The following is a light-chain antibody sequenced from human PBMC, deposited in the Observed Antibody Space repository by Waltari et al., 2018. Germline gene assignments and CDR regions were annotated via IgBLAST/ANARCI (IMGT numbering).Light chain of an antibody. CDR1: SSDVGSYNL. Sequence: QSALTQPASVSGSPGQSITISCTGTSSDVGSYNLVSWYQQHPGKAPKLMSYEGSKRPSGVSNRFSGSKSDSAASLTFSGLEAEDEADYYCCSYAGSSTWVFGGGTKQTVL. J-gene: IGLJ3*02. CDR3: CSYAGSSTWV. CDR2: EGS. V-gene: IGLV2-23*01.